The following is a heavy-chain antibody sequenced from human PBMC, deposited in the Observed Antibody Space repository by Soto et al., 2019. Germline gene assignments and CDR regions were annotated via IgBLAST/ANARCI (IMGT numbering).Heavy chain of an antibody. Sequence: GESLKISCKGSGYSFTSYWVAWVRQMPGEGLEWMGIIYPGDSDTRYSPSFQGQVIISADKSISTAYLQWSSLKASDTAMYYCARQVPDCRSTSCYDYWGQGTLVTVSS. D-gene: IGHD2-2*01. J-gene: IGHJ4*02. CDR1: GYSFTSYW. CDR2: IYPGDSDT. CDR3: ARQVPDCRSTSCYDY. V-gene: IGHV5-51*01.